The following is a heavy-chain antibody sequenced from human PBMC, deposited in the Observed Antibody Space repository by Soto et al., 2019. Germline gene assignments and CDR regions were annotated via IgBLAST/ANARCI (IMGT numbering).Heavy chain of an antibody. J-gene: IGHJ6*02. Sequence: QVLLVQSGAEVKKPGSSMKVSCKTSGGTFNSFAISWVRLVPGQGLEWMGVIIPGFASPTYAQTLQGRVSITADESTTTADMELSSLRSEDTAVYYCARDRVMRGNSYYYGMDVWGQGTTVTVSS. CDR2: IIPGFASP. D-gene: IGHD2-21*01. V-gene: IGHV1-69*12. CDR1: GGTFNSFA. CDR3: ARDRVMRGNSYYYGMDV.